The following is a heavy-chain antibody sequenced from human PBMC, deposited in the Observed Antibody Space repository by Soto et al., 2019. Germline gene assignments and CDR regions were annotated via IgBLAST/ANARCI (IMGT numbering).Heavy chain of an antibody. CDR3: ARHDHIVATIGYY. J-gene: IGHJ4*02. CDR2: IYYSGST. CDR1: GGSISSSIYY. Sequence: LEILSLTCTVSGGSISSSIYYWGWIRQPPGKGLEWIGSIYYSGSTYYNPSLKSRVTISVDTSKNQFSLKLSSVTAADTAVYYCARHDHIVATIGYYWGQGTLVTVSS. D-gene: IGHD5-12*01. V-gene: IGHV4-39*01.